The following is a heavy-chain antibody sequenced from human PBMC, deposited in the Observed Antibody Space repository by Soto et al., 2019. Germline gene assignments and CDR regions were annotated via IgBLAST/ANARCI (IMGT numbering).Heavy chain of an antibody. J-gene: IGHJ5*02. Sequence: QITLKESGPTLVKPTQTLTLTCTFSGFSLSTSGVGVGWIRQPPGKALEWLALIYWDDDKRYSPSLKSRLTITQDTSNNPVALTMTTMDPVDTAIYYCGHCLLPEYSSSSTSFDPWGQGTLVTVSA. CDR1: GFSLSTSGVG. CDR2: IYWDDDK. CDR3: GHCLLPEYSSSSTSFDP. V-gene: IGHV2-5*02. D-gene: IGHD6-13*01.